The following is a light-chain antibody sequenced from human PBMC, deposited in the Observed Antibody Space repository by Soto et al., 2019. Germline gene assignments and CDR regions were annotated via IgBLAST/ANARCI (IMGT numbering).Light chain of an antibody. V-gene: IGLV2-14*01. Sequence: QSVLTQPASVSRSPGQSITISCTGSSSDIGDYAYVSWYQQHPDKAPKLMIYEVSNRPSGVSNRFSGSKSGNTASLTISGLLAEDEADYYCSSYTSSNSILFGGGTK. J-gene: IGLJ3*02. CDR3: SSYTSSNSIL. CDR1: SSDIGDYAY. CDR2: EVS.